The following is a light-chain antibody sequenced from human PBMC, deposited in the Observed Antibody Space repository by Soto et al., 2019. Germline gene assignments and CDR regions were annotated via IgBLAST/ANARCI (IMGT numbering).Light chain of an antibody. CDR1: QRIGTY. V-gene: IGKV1-39*01. CDR2: PIS. Sequence: IPMTQSPSSLSASVGDRVTITCRASQRIGTYLNWYQQRPGRAPKLLISPISTFQRGVPSRFSGSGSGTDFTLTITGLHPEEFATYCCQQSYSTPYTFGQGTKLEIK. J-gene: IGKJ2*01. CDR3: QQSYSTPYT.